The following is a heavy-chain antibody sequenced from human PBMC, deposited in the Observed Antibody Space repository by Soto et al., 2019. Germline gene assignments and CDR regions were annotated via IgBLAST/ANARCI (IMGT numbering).Heavy chain of an antibody. CDR2: IIPIFGTA. CDR1: GGTFSSYA. D-gene: IGHD2-15*01. CDR3: ARGRIGDAFDI. Sequence: SVKVSCKASGGTFSSYAISWVRQAPGQGLEWMGGIIPIFGTANYAQKFQGRVTITADKSTSTACMELSSLRSEDTAVYYCARGRIGDAFDIWGQGTMVPVSS. J-gene: IGHJ3*02. V-gene: IGHV1-69*06.